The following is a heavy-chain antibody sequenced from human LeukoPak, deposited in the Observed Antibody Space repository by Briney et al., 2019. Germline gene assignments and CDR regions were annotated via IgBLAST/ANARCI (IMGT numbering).Heavy chain of an antibody. CDR3: AREWWSSGWFDP. Sequence: SETLSLTCTVSGGSISSYYWSWIRQPPGKGLEWIGCIYYSGSTNYNPSLKSRVTISVDPSKKQFFLKLNSVTAADTAVYYCAREWWSSGWFDPWGQGTVVTVSS. CDR2: IYYSGST. D-gene: IGHD3-22*01. CDR1: GGSISSYY. J-gene: IGHJ5*02. V-gene: IGHV4-59*12.